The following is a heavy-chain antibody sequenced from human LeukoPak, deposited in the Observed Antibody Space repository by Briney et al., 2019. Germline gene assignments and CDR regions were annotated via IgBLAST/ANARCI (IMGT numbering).Heavy chain of an antibody. CDR2: IYYSGST. V-gene: IGHV4-31*03. CDR1: GGSISSGGYY. D-gene: IGHD3-22*01. Sequence: SETLSLTCTVSGGSISSGGYYWSWIRQHPGKGLEWIGYIYYSGSTYYNPSLKSRVTISVDTSKNQFSLKLSSVTAADTAVYYCARDRSGFFDYWGQGTLVTVSS. CDR3: ARDRSGFFDY. J-gene: IGHJ4*02.